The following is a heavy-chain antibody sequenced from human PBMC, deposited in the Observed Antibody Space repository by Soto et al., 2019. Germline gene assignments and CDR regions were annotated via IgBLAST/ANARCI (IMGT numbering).Heavy chain of an antibody. Sequence: PSETLYLTDTVSVCSISSSSYYWGWVLQPPGKGLEWIGSMYYIGSTYYNPSLKSRVTISVDTSKNQFSLKLSSVTAADTAVYYCARRGYCSGGSCYPKYYYYYGMDVWGQGTTVTVSS. V-gene: IGHV4-39*01. CDR3: ARRGYCSGGSCYPKYYYYYGMDV. D-gene: IGHD2-15*01. J-gene: IGHJ6*02. CDR2: MYYIGST. CDR1: VCSISSSSYY.